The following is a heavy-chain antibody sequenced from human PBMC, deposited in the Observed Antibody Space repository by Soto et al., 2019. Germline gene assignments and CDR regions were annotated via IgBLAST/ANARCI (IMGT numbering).Heavy chain of an antibody. D-gene: IGHD3-10*01. Sequence: SETLSLTCTVSGGSINSGGYYGTWVRQPPGNGLGWIGNIFHRRRTYSPPSLPSRVTISIDTSKNHFSLKLSPVTPADTAVYYCATARHYGSGTYYNFYSGMDVWGQGTTVTVSS. CDR3: ATARHYGSGTYYNFYSGMDV. V-gene: IGHV4-30-4*01. CDR1: GGSINSGGYY. CDR2: IFHRRRT. J-gene: IGHJ6*02.